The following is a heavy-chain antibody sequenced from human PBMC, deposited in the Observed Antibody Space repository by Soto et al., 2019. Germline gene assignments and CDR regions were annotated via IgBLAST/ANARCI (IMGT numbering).Heavy chain of an antibody. CDR1: GGSISSYY. Sequence: SETLSLTCTVSGGSISSYYWSWIRQPPGKGLEWIGYIYYSGSTNYNPSLKSRVTISVDTSKNQFSLKLSSVTAADTAVYYCARKMATIGNPNPYYYYGMDVWGQGTTVTVSS. CDR3: ARKMATIGNPNPYYYYGMDV. V-gene: IGHV4-59*01. J-gene: IGHJ6*02. CDR2: IYYSGST. D-gene: IGHD5-12*01.